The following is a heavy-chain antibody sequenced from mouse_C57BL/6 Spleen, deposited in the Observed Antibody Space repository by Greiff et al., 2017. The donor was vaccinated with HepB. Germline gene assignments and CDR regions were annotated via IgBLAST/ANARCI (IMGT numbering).Heavy chain of an antibody. D-gene: IGHD2-14*01. Sequence: QVQLQQPGAELVKPGASVKLSCKASGYTFTSYWMQWVKQRPGQGLEWIGEIDPSDSYTNYNQKFKGKATLTVDTSTSTAYMQLSSLTSEDSAVYYCARIGLRHYFDDWCQGTTLTVSS. CDR3: ARIGLRHYFDD. CDR2: IDPSDSYT. V-gene: IGHV1-50*01. J-gene: IGHJ2*01. CDR1: GYTFTSYW.